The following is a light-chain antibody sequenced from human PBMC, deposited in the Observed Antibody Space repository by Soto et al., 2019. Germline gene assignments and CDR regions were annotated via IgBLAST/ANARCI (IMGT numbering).Light chain of an antibody. J-gene: IGLJ1*01. CDR1: SSDVGGYNY. Sequence: ALTQPPSASGSPGQSVTISCTGTSSDVGGYNYVSWYQQHPGKAPKLMIYEVSERPSGVPDRFSGSKSSNTASLTVSGLQAEDEADYYCSSYEGSNNFVFGTGTKVTVL. CDR3: SSYEGSNNFV. CDR2: EVS. V-gene: IGLV2-8*01.